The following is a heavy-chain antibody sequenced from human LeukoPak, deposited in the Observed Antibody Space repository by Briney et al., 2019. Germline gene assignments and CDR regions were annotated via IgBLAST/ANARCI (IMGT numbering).Heavy chain of an antibody. Sequence: PSETLSLTCTVSGGSISSSSYYWGWIRQPPGKGLEWIGSIYYSGSTYYNPSLKSRVTISLDKSKNQFSLKVSSVTAADTAVYYCARKSDGNFYWGQGTLVTVSS. CDR2: IYYSGST. D-gene: IGHD4-23*01. J-gene: IGHJ4*02. CDR3: ARKSDGNFY. V-gene: IGHV4-39*07. CDR1: GGSISSSSYY.